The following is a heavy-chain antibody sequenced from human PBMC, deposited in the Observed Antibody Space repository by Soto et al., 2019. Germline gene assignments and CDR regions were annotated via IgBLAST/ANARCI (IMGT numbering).Heavy chain of an antibody. J-gene: IGHJ5*02. D-gene: IGHD2-15*01. CDR2: IYYSGST. CDR3: ARASGCSDGSCAFDP. CDR1: GGSISSGGYY. V-gene: IGHV4-31*03. Sequence: SETLSLTCTVSGGSISSGGYYWNWIRQHPGKGLEWIGYIYYSGSTYYNPSLKSRVSISVDTSKNQFSLKLSSVTAADTAVYYCARASGCSDGSCAFDPWGQGILVTVSS.